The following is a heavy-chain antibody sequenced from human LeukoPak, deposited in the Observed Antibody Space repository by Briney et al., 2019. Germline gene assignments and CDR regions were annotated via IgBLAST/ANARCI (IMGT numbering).Heavy chain of an antibody. CDR3: AKDRVEWSVADKFDY. CDR2: ISGSGGST. V-gene: IGHV3-23*01. CDR1: GFIFSSYA. D-gene: IGHD6-19*01. J-gene: IGHJ4*02. Sequence: GGSLRLSCAASGFIFSSYAMSWVRQAPRKGLEWVSAISGSGGSTYYADSVKGRFTIPRDNSKNTLYLQMNSLRAEDTAVYYCAKDRVEWSVADKFDYWGQGTLVTVSS.